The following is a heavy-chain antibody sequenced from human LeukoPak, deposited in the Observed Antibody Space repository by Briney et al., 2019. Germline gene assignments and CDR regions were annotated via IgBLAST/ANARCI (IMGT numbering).Heavy chain of an antibody. V-gene: IGHV3-30*02. CDR3: ARASLYYYDSSGYYIVTGGAFDI. CDR2: IRYDGSNK. D-gene: IGHD3-22*01. J-gene: IGHJ3*02. Sequence: GGSLRLSCAASGFTFSSYGMHWVRQAPGKGLEWVAFIRYDGSNKYYADSVKGRFTISRDNSKNTLYLQMNSLRAEDTAVYYCARASLYYYDSSGYYIVTGGAFDIWGQGTMVTVSS. CDR1: GFTFSSYG.